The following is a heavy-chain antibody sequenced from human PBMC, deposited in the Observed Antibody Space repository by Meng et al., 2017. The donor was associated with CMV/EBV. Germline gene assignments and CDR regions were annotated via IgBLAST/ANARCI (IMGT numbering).Heavy chain of an antibody. CDR2: IKQDGSEK. Sequence: GESLKIPWAASGFTFSSYWMSWVRQAPGKGLEWVANIKQDGSEKYYVDSVKGRFTISRDNAKNSLYLQMNSLRAEDTAVYYCARDRYYDFWSGYYSDYYYGMDVWGQGTTVTVSS. V-gene: IGHV3-7*01. D-gene: IGHD3-3*01. J-gene: IGHJ6*02. CDR1: GFTFSSYW. CDR3: ARDRYYDFWSGYYSDYYYGMDV.